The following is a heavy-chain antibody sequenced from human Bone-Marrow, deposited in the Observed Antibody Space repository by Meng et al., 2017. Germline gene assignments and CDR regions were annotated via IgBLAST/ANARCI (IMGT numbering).Heavy chain of an antibody. CDR2: ISSSSSYI. J-gene: IGHJ4*02. CDR3: ARVLPLYQLLDY. Sequence: GGSLRLSCAASGFTFSSYSMNWVRQAPGKGLEWVSSISSSSSYIYYADSVKGRFTISRDNSKNTLYLQMNSLRAEDTAVYYCARVLPLYQLLDYWGQGTLVTVSS. D-gene: IGHD2-2*01. CDR1: GFTFSSYS. V-gene: IGHV3-21*01.